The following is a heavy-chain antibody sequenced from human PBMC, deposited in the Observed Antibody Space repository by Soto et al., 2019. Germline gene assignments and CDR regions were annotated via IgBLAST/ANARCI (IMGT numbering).Heavy chain of an antibody. J-gene: IGHJ6*02. CDR2: TYYRSKWYN. CDR1: VDSVSSNSAA. CDR3: ARVGMVRGVKGLYYYYGMDV. V-gene: IGHV6-1*01. Sequence: SRTLSLTCAISVDSVSSNSAAWNWIRQSPSRGLEWLGRTYYRSKWYNDYAVSVKSRITINPDTSKNQFSPQLNSVTPEDTAVYYCARVGMVRGVKGLYYYYGMDVWGQGTTVTVSS. D-gene: IGHD3-10*01.